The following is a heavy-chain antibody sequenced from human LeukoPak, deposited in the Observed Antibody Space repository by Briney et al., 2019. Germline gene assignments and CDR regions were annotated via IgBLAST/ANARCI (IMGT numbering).Heavy chain of an antibody. Sequence: GASVKVSCKASGYTFTGYYMHWVRQAPGQGLEWMGWINPNSGGTNYAQKFQGWVTMTRDTSISTAYMELSRLRSDDTAVYYCARGGRVLYDILTGPVPFDAFDIWGQGTMVTVSS. CDR2: INPNSGGT. V-gene: IGHV1-2*04. CDR3: ARGGRVLYDILTGPVPFDAFDI. J-gene: IGHJ3*02. D-gene: IGHD3-9*01. CDR1: GYTFTGYY.